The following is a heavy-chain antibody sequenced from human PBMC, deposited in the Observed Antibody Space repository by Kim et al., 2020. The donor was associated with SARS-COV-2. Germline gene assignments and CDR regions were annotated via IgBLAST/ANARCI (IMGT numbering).Heavy chain of an antibody. J-gene: IGHJ6*02. CDR1: GYTFTSYA. CDR2: INAGNGNT. D-gene: IGHD3-9*01. CDR3: ARAHYDILTGYPYYYGMDV. Sequence: ASVKVSCKASGYTFTSYAMHWVRQAPGQRLEWMGWINAGNGNTKYSQKFQGRVTITRDTSASTAYMELSSLRSEDTAVYYCARAHYDILTGYPYYYGMDVWGQGTTVTVSS. V-gene: IGHV1-3*01.